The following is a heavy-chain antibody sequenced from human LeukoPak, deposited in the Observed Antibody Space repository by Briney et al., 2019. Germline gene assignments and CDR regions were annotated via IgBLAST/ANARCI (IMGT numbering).Heavy chain of an antibody. D-gene: IGHD2-21*01. V-gene: IGHV3-23*01. Sequence: GGSLRLSCAASGFTFSSSAMSWVRQIPGKGLEWVSGISASGGTIYYADSVKGRFTISRDNAKNSLYLQMDSLRAEDTAVYYCARHIPFDCWGQGTLVTVSS. J-gene: IGHJ4*02. CDR2: ISASGGTI. CDR1: GFTFSSSA. CDR3: ARHIPFDC.